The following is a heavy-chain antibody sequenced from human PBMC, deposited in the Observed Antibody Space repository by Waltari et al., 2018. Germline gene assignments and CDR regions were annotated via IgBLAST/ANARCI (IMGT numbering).Heavy chain of an antibody. D-gene: IGHD1-1*01. J-gene: IGHJ6*02. V-gene: IGHV3-11*01. CDR1: GFMFSDYY. CDR3: ASTTRTTSYYQYGMDV. Sequence: QERLVESGGGLVKPGGSLRLSCAASGFMFSDYYLNWIRPAPGKVLEWVSYIGSSGHTIYYADSVKGRFTISRDNAKNSLYLQMNSLRADDTAVYYCASTTRTTSYYQYGMDVWGQGTTVTVS. CDR2: IGSSGHTI.